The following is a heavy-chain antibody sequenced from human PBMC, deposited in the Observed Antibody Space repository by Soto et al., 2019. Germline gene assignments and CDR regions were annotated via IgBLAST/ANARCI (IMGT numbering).Heavy chain of an antibody. J-gene: IGHJ5*02. Sequence: EVQLVESGGGLVQPGGSLRLSCAASGFTFSSYSMNWVRQAPGKGLEWVSYISSSSSTIYYADSVKSRFTISRDNAKNSLYLQMNSLRAEDTAVYYFARHPERIAEIGWFDPWGQGTLVTVSS. CDR2: ISSSSSTI. D-gene: IGHD6-13*01. CDR3: ARHPERIAEIGWFDP. CDR1: GFTFSSYS. V-gene: IGHV3-48*01.